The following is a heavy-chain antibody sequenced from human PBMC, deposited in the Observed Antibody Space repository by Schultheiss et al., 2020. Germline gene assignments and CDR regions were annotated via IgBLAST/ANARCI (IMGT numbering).Heavy chain of an antibody. CDR3: AKDLHSGFDI. J-gene: IGHJ3*02. V-gene: IGHV3-23*01. CDR1: GFTFSSYA. CDR2: ISGSGGST. D-gene: IGHD6-19*01. Sequence: WGSLRLSCAASGFTFSSYAMHWVRQAPGKGLEWVSAISGSGGSTYYADSVKGRFTISRDNSKNTLYLQMNSLRAEDTAVYYCAKDLHSGFDIWGQGTMVTVSS.